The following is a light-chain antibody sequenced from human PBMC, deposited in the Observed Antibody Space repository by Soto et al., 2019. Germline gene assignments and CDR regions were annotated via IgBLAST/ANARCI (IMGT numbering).Light chain of an antibody. CDR1: QSVSSSY. Sequence: EIVLTQSPGTLSLSPGERATLSCRASQSVSSSYLAWYQQKPGQAPRLLIYGASSRATGIPDRFSGSGSGTDLTLTISRLEPEDFAVYYCQQYGSSPGTFGQGTNVEIK. CDR3: QQYGSSPGT. J-gene: IGKJ1*01. CDR2: GAS. V-gene: IGKV3-20*01.